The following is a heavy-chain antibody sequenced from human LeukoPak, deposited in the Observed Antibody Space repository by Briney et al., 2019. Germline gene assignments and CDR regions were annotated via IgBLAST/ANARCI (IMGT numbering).Heavy chain of an antibody. CDR2: ISDIGSI. Sequence: SETLSLTCTVSGGSISSYYWSWIRQPPGKGLEWIAYISDIGSINYNPSLKSRVTISLDTSKNQFSLKLSSVTAADTAVYYCAGHRPRNTVDFWGQGALVTVSS. J-gene: IGHJ4*02. CDR3: AGHRPRNTVDF. D-gene: IGHD2-8*02. CDR1: GGSISSYY. V-gene: IGHV4-59*08.